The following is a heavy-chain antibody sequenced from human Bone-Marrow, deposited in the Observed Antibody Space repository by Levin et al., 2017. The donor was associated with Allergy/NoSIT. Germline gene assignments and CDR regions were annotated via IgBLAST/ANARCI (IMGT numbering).Heavy chain of an antibody. D-gene: IGHD3-22*01. CDR3: ARDRYYDSSGYYYGTPHFDY. V-gene: IGHV3-7*01. J-gene: IGHJ4*02. CDR1: GFTFSSYW. Sequence: GESLKISCAASGFTFSSYWMSWVRQAPGKGLEWVANIKQDGSEKYYVDSVKGRFTISRDNAKNSLYLQMNSLRAEDTAVYYCARDRYYDSSGYYYGTPHFDYWGQGTLVTVSS. CDR2: IKQDGSEK.